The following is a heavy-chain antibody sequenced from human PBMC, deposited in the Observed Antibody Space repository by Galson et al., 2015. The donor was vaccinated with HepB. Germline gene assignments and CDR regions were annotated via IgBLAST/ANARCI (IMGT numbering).Heavy chain of an antibody. CDR2: TYYRSKWYY. CDR3: ARTYSNWFDL. CDR1: GDSVFSSSTV. J-gene: IGHJ5*02. Sequence: CAISGDSVFSSSTVWNWIRQSPSRGLEWLGRTYYRSKWYYDYALSVKSRITINPDTSKNQFSLHLNSVTPEDTAVYYCARTYSNWFDLWGQGTLVTVSS. D-gene: IGHD1-26*01. V-gene: IGHV6-1*01.